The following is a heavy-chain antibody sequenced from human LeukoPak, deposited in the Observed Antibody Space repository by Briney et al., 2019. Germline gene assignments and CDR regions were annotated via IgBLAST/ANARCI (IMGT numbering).Heavy chain of an antibody. CDR2: IYYSGST. CDR3: AGERGEEYSSGWYKRNYFDN. Sequence: SETLSLTCTVSGGSISSSSYYWGWIRQPPGKGLEWIGSIYYSGSTYYNPSLKSRVTISVDTSKNQFSLKLTSVTGADTAVYYCAGERGEEYSSGWYKRNYFDNWGQGIRVTVSS. V-gene: IGHV4-39*07. J-gene: IGHJ4*02. CDR1: GGSISSSSYY. D-gene: IGHD6-19*01.